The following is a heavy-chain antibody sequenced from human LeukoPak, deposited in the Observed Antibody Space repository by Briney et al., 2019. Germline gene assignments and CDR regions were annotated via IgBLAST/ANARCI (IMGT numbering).Heavy chain of an antibody. J-gene: IGHJ4*02. CDR3: ARSYDSSGYCDY. Sequence: ASVKVSRKASGYTFTSYDINWVRQATGQGLEWMGWMNPNSGNTGYAQKFQGRVTMTRNTSISTAYMELSSLRSEDTAVYYCARSYDSSGYCDYWGQGTLVTVSS. V-gene: IGHV1-8*01. CDR1: GYTFTSYD. CDR2: MNPNSGNT. D-gene: IGHD3-22*01.